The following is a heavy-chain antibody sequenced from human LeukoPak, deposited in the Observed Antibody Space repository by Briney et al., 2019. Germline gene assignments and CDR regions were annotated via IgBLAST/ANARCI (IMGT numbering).Heavy chain of an antibody. CDR3: VRHDILTGYYRRHFDY. J-gene: IGHJ4*01. CDR2: IYYSGST. CDR1: GGSFGGYY. V-gene: IGHV4-39*01. Sequence: SETLSLTCAVYGGSFGGYYWGWIRQPPGKGLEWIATIYYSGSTYSNPPLKSRVSISVDTSKNQFSLKVTSVTAAETAVYYCVRHDILTGYYRRHFDYWGPGTLVTVSS. D-gene: IGHD3-9*01.